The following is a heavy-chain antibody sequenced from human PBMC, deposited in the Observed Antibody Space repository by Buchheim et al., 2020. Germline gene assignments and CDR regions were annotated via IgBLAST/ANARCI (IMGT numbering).Heavy chain of an antibody. CDR1: GYTFTRFY. V-gene: IGHV1-46*03. D-gene: IGHD3-22*01. Sequence: QVQLVQSGAEVKKPGASVRISCKASGYTFTRFYIHWFRQAPGQGLEWMGIINPGGEPITYALKFQGRVTMTRDTSTNTVYMELSSLRSEDTAMYYCAREGSSGPFDYWGQGTL. J-gene: IGHJ4*02. CDR3: AREGSSGPFDY. CDR2: INPGGEPI.